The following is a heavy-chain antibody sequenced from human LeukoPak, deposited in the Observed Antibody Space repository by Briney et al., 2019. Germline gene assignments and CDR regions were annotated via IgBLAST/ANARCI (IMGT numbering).Heavy chain of an antibody. CDR1: GGTFSSYV. Sequence: ASVKVSCKASGGTFSSYVISWVRQAPGQGLEWMGRIIPILGIANYAQKFQGRFTITADKSTSTAYMELSSLRSEDTAVYYCAGDLAYGSGKVIHAFDIWGQGTMVTVSS. V-gene: IGHV1-69*04. J-gene: IGHJ3*02. CDR2: IIPILGIA. CDR3: AGDLAYGSGKVIHAFDI. D-gene: IGHD3-10*01.